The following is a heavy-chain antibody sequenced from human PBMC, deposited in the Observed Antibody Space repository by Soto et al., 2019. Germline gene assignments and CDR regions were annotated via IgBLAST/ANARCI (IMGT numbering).Heavy chain of an antibody. CDR3: AKDSPGYSGYDSNWYFDL. CDR2: ISGSDGST. V-gene: IGHV3-23*01. D-gene: IGHD5-12*01. CDR1: GFTFSSDA. Sequence: EVQLLESGGGLVQPGGSLRLSCAASGFTFSSDAMSWVRQAPGKGLEWVSAISGSDGSTYYADSVKGRFTISRDNSKNTLYLQMNSRRAEDTAVYYCAKDSPGYSGYDSNWYFDLWGRGTLVTVSS. J-gene: IGHJ2*01.